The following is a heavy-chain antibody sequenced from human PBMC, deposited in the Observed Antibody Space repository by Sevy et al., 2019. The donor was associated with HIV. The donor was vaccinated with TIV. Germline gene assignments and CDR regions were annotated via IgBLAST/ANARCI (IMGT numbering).Heavy chain of an antibody. V-gene: IGHV3-7*01. D-gene: IGHD3-3*01. J-gene: IGHJ4*02. CDR2: IKQDGSEK. CDR1: GFTFSSYW. Sequence: GGSLRLSCAASGFTFSSYWMSWVRQAPGKGLEWVANIKQDGSEKYYVDSLRGRFTISRDSAKNSLYLQMNSLRAEDTAMYYCARCPTYYDFWTGYVHTYCDYWGQGTLVTVSS. CDR3: ARCPTYYDFWTGYVHTYCDY.